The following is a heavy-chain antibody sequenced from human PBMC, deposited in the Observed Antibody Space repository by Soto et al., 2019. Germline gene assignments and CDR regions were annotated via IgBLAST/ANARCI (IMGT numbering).Heavy chain of an antibody. D-gene: IGHD3-16*01. CDR2: IYWDDDK. Sequence: QITLKESGPTLVKPTQTLTLTCSFSGFSLSTSEVGVGWIRQPPGKVLEWLAIIYWDDDKRYSPSLKSRLTITKDTSENQVVLTMTNMDAVDTATYYCAHRPIARSGGGFDFWGQGTMVTVSS. CDR3: AHRPIARSGGGFDF. J-gene: IGHJ3*01. V-gene: IGHV2-5*02. CDR1: GFSLSTSEVG.